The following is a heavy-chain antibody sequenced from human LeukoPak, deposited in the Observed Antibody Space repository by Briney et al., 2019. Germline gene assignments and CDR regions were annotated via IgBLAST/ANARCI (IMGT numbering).Heavy chain of an antibody. D-gene: IGHD6-13*01. CDR1: GFTFSSFN. V-gene: IGHV3-48*01. CDR3: ARGRIWGISAAGSNFDL. Sequence: GGSLRLSCAASGFTFSSFNINWVRQAPGKGLEWISYISSSSGTTIYYADSVKGRFTVSRDNAKNSLYLQMNSLRAEDTAVYYCARGRIWGISAAGSNFDLWGQGTLVTVSS. J-gene: IGHJ4*02. CDR2: ISSSSGTTI.